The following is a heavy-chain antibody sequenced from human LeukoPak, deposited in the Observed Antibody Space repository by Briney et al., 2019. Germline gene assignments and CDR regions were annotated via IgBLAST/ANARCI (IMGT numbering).Heavy chain of an antibody. V-gene: IGHV5-51*01. D-gene: IGHD5-12*01. CDR3: ASHSGYDSGGKYSYYYGMDV. J-gene: IGHJ6*02. Sequence: KPGESLKISCKGSGYSFTSYWIGWVRQMPGKGLELMGSIYPGDSDTRYSPSFQGQVTISADKSISTAYLQWSSLKASDTAMYYCASHSGYDSGGKYSYYYGMDVWGQGTTVTVSS. CDR1: GYSFTSYW. CDR2: IYPGDSDT.